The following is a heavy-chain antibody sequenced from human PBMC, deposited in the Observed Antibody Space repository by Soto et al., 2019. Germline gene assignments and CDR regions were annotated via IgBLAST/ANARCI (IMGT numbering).Heavy chain of an antibody. CDR3: AKRAGGSSGPFVY. Sequence: EVQLLESGGGWVQPGGSLRLSCAASGFTFSSYAMNWVRQAPGKGLEWVSGISVGGGNTYYADSVKGRFTISRDNSQNTLYLQMNSRRAEDTAVSFCAKRAGGSSGPFVYLGQGTLVTVSS. J-gene: IGHJ4*02. CDR1: GFTFSSYA. D-gene: IGHD6-19*01. CDR2: ISVGGGNT. V-gene: IGHV3-23*01.